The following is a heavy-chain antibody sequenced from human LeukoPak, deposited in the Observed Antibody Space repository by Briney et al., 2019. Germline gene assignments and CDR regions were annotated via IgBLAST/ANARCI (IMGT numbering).Heavy chain of an antibody. J-gene: IGHJ4*02. CDR3: ARVVRFLEWFDADY. CDR2: IYYSGST. V-gene: IGHV4-59*12. Sequence: SETLSLTCTVSGGSISNYYWSWIRQPPGKGLEWIGYIYYSGSTNYNPSLKSRVTISVDTSKNQFSLKLSSVTAADTAVYYCARVVRFLEWFDADYWGQGTLVTVSS. D-gene: IGHD3-3*01. CDR1: GGSISNYY.